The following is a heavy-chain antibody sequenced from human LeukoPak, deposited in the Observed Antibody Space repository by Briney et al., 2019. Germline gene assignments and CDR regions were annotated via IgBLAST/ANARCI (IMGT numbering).Heavy chain of an antibody. CDR1: GNSVSSAYY. V-gene: IGHV4-38-2*01. CDR2: IYHIGST. J-gene: IGHJ4*02. D-gene: IGHD3-22*01. CDR3: AGQHDSDGYYFY. Sequence: PSETLSPTCAVTGNSVSSAYYWGWIRQPPGKGLEWIGSIYHIGSTYYNPSLKSRVTISVDTSKNRFSLKLTSVTAADTAVYYCAGQHDSDGYYFYWGQGTLVTVSS.